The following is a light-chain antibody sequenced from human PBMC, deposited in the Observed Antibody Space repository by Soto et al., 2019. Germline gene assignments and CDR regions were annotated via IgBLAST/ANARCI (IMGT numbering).Light chain of an antibody. Sequence: DIQMTQSPSTLSSSVGDRVTITCRASQSISSWLSWYQQKPGEAPKLLLFDGSTLERGGPARFSGSGSGTEFTLTISSLQPDDFATYYCQQYNTYSRTFGQGTKVEIK. CDR3: QQYNTYSRT. V-gene: IGKV1-5*03. CDR1: QSISSW. J-gene: IGKJ1*01. CDR2: DGS.